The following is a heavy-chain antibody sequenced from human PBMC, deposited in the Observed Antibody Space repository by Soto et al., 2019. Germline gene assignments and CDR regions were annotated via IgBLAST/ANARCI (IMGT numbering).Heavy chain of an antibody. CDR3: RRSRMFDY. J-gene: IGHJ4*02. CDR2: IIPILGIA. V-gene: IGHV1-69*02. Sequence: PSVRIYCQASGGTVSSYTIGWVRQAPGQGLEWMGRIIPILGIANYAQKFQGRVTITADKSTSTAYMELSSLRSEDTAVYYRRRSRMFDYWVQGSLVTVSS. CDR1: GGTVSSYT. D-gene: IGHD2-15*01.